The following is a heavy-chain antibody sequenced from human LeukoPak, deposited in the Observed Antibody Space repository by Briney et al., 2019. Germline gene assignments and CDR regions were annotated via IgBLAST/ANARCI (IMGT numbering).Heavy chain of an antibody. CDR1: GFTFSSYW. V-gene: IGHV3-74*01. J-gene: IGHJ5*02. D-gene: IGHD2-2*01. CDR3: ARDLKEYQLLVGIDP. Sequence: AGGSLRLSCAASGFTFSSYWMHWVRQAPGKGLVWVSRINSDGSSTSYADSVKGRFTISRDNAKNTLYLQMNSLRAEDTAVYYCARDLKEYQLLVGIDPWGQGTLVTVSS. CDR2: INSDGSST.